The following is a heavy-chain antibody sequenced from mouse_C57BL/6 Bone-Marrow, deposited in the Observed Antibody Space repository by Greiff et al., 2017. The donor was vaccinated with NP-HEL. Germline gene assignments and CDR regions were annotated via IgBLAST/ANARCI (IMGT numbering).Heavy chain of an antibody. CDR1: GYTFTDYY. J-gene: IGHJ3*01. CDR2: INPYNGGT. CDR3: ATHNWDRAD. V-gene: IGHV1-19*01. D-gene: IGHD4-1*01. Sequence: EVQLQQSGPVLVKPGASVKMSCKASGYTFTDYYMNWVKQSHGKSLEWIGVINPYNGGTSYNQKFKGKATLTVDKSSSTAYMELNSLTSEDSAVYYCATHNWDRADWGQGTLVTVSA.